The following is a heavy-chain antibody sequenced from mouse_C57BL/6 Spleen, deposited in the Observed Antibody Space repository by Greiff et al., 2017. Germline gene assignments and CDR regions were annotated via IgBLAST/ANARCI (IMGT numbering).Heavy chain of an antibody. CDR1: GYTFTDYE. V-gene: IGHV1-15*01. D-gene: IGHD2-4*01. J-gene: IGHJ3*01. CDR3: TRDYDSRFAY. Sequence: QVQLQQSGAELVRPGASVTLSCKASGYTFTDYEMHWVKQTPVHGLEWIGAIDPETGGTAYNQKFKGKAILTADKSSSTAYMELRSLTSEDSAVYYCTRDYDSRFAYGGQGTLVTVSA. CDR2: IDPETGGT.